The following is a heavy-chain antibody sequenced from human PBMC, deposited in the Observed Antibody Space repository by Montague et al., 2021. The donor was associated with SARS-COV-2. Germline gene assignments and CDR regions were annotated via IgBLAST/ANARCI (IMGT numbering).Heavy chain of an antibody. D-gene: IGHD3-10*01. CDR3: ASSYYYSSGTYVYNWYMDV. CDR2: ISYSGRT. Sequence: SETLSLTCTVSGGSVSSSPYYWGWIRQPPGRGLEWVGSISYSGRTYFSPSLKSRLTISVDSSENQFSLRLSSVTAADTAVYYCASSYYYSSGTYVYNWYMDVWGRGTTVTVSS. J-gene: IGHJ6*03. V-gene: IGHV4-39*01. CDR1: GGSVSSSPYY.